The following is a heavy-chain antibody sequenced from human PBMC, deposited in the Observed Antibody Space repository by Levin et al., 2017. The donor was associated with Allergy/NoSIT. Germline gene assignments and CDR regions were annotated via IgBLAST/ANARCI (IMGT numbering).Heavy chain of an antibody. Sequence: GGSLRLSCAASGFTFSSYWMSWVRQAAGKGLEWVANIKQDETQRFYVDSVKGRFTISRDNAKNSLYLQMNGLRAEDTALYYCARDVSGSLDYWGQGTLVTVSS. CDR3: ARDVSGSLDY. D-gene: IGHD1-26*01. CDR1: GFTFSSYW. J-gene: IGHJ4*02. V-gene: IGHV3-7*01. CDR2: IKQDETQR.